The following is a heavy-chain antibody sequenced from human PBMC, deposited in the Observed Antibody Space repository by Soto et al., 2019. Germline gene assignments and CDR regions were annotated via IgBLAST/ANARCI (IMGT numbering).Heavy chain of an antibody. CDR1: GFTFSSYA. Sequence: GGSLRLSCAASGFTFSSYAMSWVRQAPGKGLEWVSAIRGSGGSTYYADSVKGRFTISRATSKNTLYLQMNSLRAEDTAVYYCAKEAPRYCSGGSCYPDYWGQGTLVTVSS. V-gene: IGHV3-23*01. CDR3: AKEAPRYCSGGSCYPDY. J-gene: IGHJ4*02. D-gene: IGHD2-15*01. CDR2: IRGSGGST.